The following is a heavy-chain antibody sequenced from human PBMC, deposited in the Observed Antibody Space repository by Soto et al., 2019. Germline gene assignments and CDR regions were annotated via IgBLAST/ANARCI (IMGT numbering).Heavy chain of an antibody. Sequence: GGSLRLSCAASGFTFSSFAMIWVRRAPGKGLEWVSTISTSGGTTYYADSVKGRFTISRDNSKNTLYLQMNSLRAEDTAIYYCAKAPASSWKIFDYWGQGTLVTVSS. D-gene: IGHD1-1*01. V-gene: IGHV3-23*01. CDR3: AKAPASSWKIFDY. CDR2: ISTSGGTT. J-gene: IGHJ4*02. CDR1: GFTFSSFA.